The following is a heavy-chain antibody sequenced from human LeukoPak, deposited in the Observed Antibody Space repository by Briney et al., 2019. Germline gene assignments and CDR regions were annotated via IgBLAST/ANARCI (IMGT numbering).Heavy chain of an antibody. CDR3: AKWGGSYCEN. Sequence: GGSLRLSCAASGFTFSVYAMSWVRQAPGKGLEWVSVISGYGGSTNYADSVKGRFTISRDNSKNTLYLQMNSLRAEDTAVYYCAKWGGSYCENGGQGPRVTVSS. V-gene: IGHV3-23*01. CDR2: ISGYGGST. CDR1: GFTFSVYA. J-gene: IGHJ4*02. D-gene: IGHD1-26*01.